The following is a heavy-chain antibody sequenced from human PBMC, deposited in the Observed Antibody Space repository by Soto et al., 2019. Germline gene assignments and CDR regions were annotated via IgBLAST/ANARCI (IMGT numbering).Heavy chain of an antibody. J-gene: IGHJ4*02. CDR1: GGSISSSSYY. CDR3: ASLPRRGSGSYYNARAHGY. CDR2: IYYSGST. D-gene: IGHD3-10*01. Sequence: QLQLQESGPGLVKPSETLSLTCTVSGGSISSSSYYWGWIRQPPGKGLEWIGSIYYSGSTYYNPSLKSRVTISVDTSKNQFSLKLSSVTAADTAVYYCASLPRRGSGSYYNARAHGYWGQGTLVTVSS. V-gene: IGHV4-39*01.